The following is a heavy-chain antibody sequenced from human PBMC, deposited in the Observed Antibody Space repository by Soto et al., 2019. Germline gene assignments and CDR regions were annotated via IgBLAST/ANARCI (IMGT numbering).Heavy chain of an antibody. J-gene: IGHJ6*02. Sequence: QVQLVESGGGVVQPVRSLRLSCAASGFTFSYHALNWVRQAPGKGLEWVAVISYDGDNKYIAEAVKGRLTISRDNPKNTVSLQMNSLRTEDTAMYVCARGTTTSAFSVMDVWGQGTTVTVSS. CDR1: GFTFSYHA. CDR3: ARGTTTSAFSVMDV. V-gene: IGHV3-30-3*01. D-gene: IGHD1-1*01. CDR2: ISYDGDNK.